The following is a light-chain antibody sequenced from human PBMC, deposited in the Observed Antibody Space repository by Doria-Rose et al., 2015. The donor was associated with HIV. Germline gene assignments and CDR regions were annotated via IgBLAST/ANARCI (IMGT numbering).Light chain of an antibody. J-gene: IGKJ5*01. Sequence: EIVLTPSPGTLSLSPGERATLSCRASQRVKSSYLAWYQQIPGQAPSLLIYDASTGATGIPDRFSGSGSVTDFTLTISRLEPEDVAVYYCQQYGTSRGTFGQGTRLEIK. CDR3: QQYGTSRGT. CDR1: QRVKSSY. CDR2: DAS. V-gene: IGKV3-20*01.